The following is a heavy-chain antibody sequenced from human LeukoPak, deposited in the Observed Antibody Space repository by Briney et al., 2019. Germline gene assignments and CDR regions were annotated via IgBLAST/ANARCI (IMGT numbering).Heavy chain of an antibody. D-gene: IGHD3-10*01. CDR2: IIPAFGPT. Sequence: SVKVSCKASGGTFSSYVISWVRQAPGQGLEWMGGIIPAFGPTNYAQKFQGRLTLTADVSASTAYMALSSLTSDDTAVYYCAREGEPAMTLVRGEAFDIWGQGTMVIVSS. CDR1: GGTFSSYV. J-gene: IGHJ3*02. CDR3: AREGEPAMTLVRGEAFDI. V-gene: IGHV1-69*01.